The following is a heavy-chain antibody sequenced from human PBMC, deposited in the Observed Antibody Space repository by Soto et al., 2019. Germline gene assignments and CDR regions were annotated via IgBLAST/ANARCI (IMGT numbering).Heavy chain of an antibody. Sequence: QVQLQESGPGLVKPSQTLSLTCTVSGGSISSGGYYWSWIRQHPGKGLEWIGYIYYSGSTYYNPSLKSGVSISVDTSKNQFCQKRSSVTAADTAGYYCASAGVVTHFDYWGQGTLVTVSS. V-gene: IGHV4-31*03. CDR2: IYYSGST. J-gene: IGHJ4*02. D-gene: IGHD3-3*01. CDR1: GGSISSGGYY. CDR3: ASAGVVTHFDY.